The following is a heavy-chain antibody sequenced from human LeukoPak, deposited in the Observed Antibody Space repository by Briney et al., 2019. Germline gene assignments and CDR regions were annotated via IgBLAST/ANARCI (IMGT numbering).Heavy chain of an antibody. J-gene: IGHJ4*02. V-gene: IGHV4-31*03. CDR2: IYKTGST. Sequence: SQTLSLTCTVSGDSITSGGYYWSWIRPRPGKGLEWIGYIYKTGSTYYNPSLKSRVTMSVDTSRNQFSLKVNSVTAADTAVYYCARDVLRWGQGTLVTVSS. CDR1: GDSITSGGYY. CDR3: ARDVLR.